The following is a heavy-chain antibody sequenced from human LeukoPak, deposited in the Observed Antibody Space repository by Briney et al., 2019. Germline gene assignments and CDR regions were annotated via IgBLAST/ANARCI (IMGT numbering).Heavy chain of an antibody. J-gene: IGHJ5*02. CDR3: ARMGIAAGGSSGRWFDP. D-gene: IGHD6-13*01. Sequence: SETLSLTCTLSGGAISGYSWSWIRQPPGKGLEWIWYVYYSGSTNYSPSLKSRVTISVDTSKNQVSLKLSSVTAADTAVYYCARMGIAAGGSSGRWFDPWGQGTLVTVSS. V-gene: IGHV4-59*13. CDR1: GGAISGYS. CDR2: VYYSGST.